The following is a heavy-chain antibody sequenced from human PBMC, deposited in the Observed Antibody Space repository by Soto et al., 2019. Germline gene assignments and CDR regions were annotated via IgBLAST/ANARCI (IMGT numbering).Heavy chain of an antibody. J-gene: IGHJ6*02. D-gene: IGHD3-10*01. Sequence: ASLKVSCKTSGYTFTGYYMHWVRQAPGQGLEWMGWINPNSGGTNYAQKFQGRVTMTRDTSISTAYMELSRLRSDDTAVSYCAGDTINMVRGATYYYYGMDVWGQGTTVTVSS. CDR1: GYTFTGYY. CDR2: INPNSGGT. V-gene: IGHV1-2*02. CDR3: AGDTINMVRGATYYYYGMDV.